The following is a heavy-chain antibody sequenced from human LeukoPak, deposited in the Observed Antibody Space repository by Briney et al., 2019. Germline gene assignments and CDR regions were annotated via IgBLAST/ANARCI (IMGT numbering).Heavy chain of an antibody. CDR3: FQAEDGIRDFDWYNWFDP. V-gene: IGHV3-11*03. CDR1: GFTFSDYY. Sequence: GGSLRLSCAAAGFTFSDYYMSWIRQAPWKGLEWVSYISSSSSYTNYADSVKGRFTISRDNAKNSLYLQMNSLRAEDTAVYFFFQAEDGIRDFDWYNWFDPWGQGTLVTVSS. J-gene: IGHJ5*02. CDR2: ISSSSSYT. D-gene: IGHD3-9*01.